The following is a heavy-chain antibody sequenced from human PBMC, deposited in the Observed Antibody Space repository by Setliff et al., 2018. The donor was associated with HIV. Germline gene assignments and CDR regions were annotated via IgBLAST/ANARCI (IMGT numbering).Heavy chain of an antibody. V-gene: IGHV3-30*07. CDR2: IWYDGSNK. Sequence: PGGSLRLSCAASRFTFSTYAMHWVRQAPGKGLEWVAIIWYDGSNKYYADSVKGRFTISRDNSKNTLYLQMSSLRAEDTAVYYCAKDRLEWLAPDGFDIWGLGTMVTVSS. D-gene: IGHD3-3*01. CDR1: RFTFSTYA. J-gene: IGHJ3*02. CDR3: AKDRLEWLAPDGFDI.